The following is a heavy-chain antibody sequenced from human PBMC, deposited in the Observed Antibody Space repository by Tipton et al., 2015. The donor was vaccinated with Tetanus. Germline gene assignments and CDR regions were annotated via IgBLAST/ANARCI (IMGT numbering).Heavy chain of an antibody. V-gene: IGHV3-9*01. CDR1: GLTFNDFA. Sequence: RSLRLSCVGSGLTFNDFAIHWVRQVSGKGLEWVSAVSGAGGSKVYADSVKGRFTISRDNANNSLYLQMSSLRPEDTALYYCARAVRGRDVFDVWGQGTVVTVSS. D-gene: IGHD3-10*01. CDR3: ARAVRGRDVFDV. CDR2: VSGAGGSK. J-gene: IGHJ3*01.